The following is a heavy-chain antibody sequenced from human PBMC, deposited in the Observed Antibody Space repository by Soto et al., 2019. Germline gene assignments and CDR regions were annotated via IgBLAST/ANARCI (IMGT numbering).Heavy chain of an antibody. D-gene: IGHD3-3*01. CDR1: GFTFSSYG. V-gene: IGHV3-33*01. CDR2: VWYDGSNK. Sequence: QVQLVESGGGVVPPGRSLRLSCAASGFTFSSYGMHWVRQAPGKVLEWVAVVWYDGSNKYYADSVKGRFTISRDNSKNTLYLQMNSLRAEDTAVYYCARDGGGYDFWSGYQYLFDYLGQGTLVTVSS. CDR3: ARDGGGYDFWSGYQYLFDY. J-gene: IGHJ4*02.